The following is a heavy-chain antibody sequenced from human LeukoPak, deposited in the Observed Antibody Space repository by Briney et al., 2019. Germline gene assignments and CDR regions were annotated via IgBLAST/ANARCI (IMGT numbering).Heavy chain of an antibody. V-gene: IGHV3-21*01. J-gene: IGHJ4*02. CDR2: ISSSSSYI. CDR1: GFTFSSYT. CDR3: AREATSSYYLDY. D-gene: IGHD3-10*01. Sequence: GGSLRLSCAVSGFTFSSYTMNWVRQTPGKGLEWVSSISSSSSYIYYADSVKGRFTISRDNAKNSLYLQMNSLRAEDTAVYYCAREATSSYYLDYWGQGTLVTVSS.